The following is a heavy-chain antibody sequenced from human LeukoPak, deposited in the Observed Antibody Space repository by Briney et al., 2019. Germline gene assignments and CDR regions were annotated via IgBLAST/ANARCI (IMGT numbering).Heavy chain of an antibody. CDR2: ISRGSSHI. D-gene: IGHD3-3*01. Sequence: PGGALRLSCAASGFNLSTYGFNWVRQAPGEGLEWVSSISRGSSHIYYGDSVKGRFTISRDNAKNSLYLQMNSLRAEDTAVYYCARVPNFWSGYYVDYWGQGTLVTVPS. CDR1: GFNLSTYG. V-gene: IGHV3-21*01. CDR3: ARVPNFWSGYYVDY. J-gene: IGHJ4*02.